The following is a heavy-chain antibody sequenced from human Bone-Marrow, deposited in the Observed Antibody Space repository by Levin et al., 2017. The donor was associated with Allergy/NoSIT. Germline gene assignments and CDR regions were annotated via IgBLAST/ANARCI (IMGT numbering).Heavy chain of an antibody. J-gene: IGHJ5*02. Sequence: ASVKVSCKASGYTFTSYGISWVRQAPGQGLEWMGWISAYNGNTNYAQKLQGRVTMTTDTSTSTAYMELRSLRSDDTAVYYCARDHPRGYSGYDSPLGGWFDPWGQGTLVTVSS. CDR1: GYTFTSYG. CDR3: ARDHPRGYSGYDSPLGGWFDP. V-gene: IGHV1-18*01. D-gene: IGHD5-12*01. CDR2: ISAYNGNT.